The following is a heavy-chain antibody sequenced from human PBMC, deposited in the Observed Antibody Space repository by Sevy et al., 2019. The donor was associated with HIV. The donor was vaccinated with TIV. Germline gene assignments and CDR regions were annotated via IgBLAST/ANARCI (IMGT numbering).Heavy chain of an antibody. CDR1: GFTFSNAW. V-gene: IGHV3-15*01. CDR3: TTDLGALWFGEFKVKMAGYYGMDV. CDR2: IKSKTDGGTT. Sequence: GGSLRLSCAASGFTFSNAWMSWVRQAPGKGLEWVGRIKSKTDGGTTDYAAPVKGRFTISRDDSKNTLYLQMNSLKTEDTAVYYCTTDLGALWFGEFKVKMAGYYGMDVWGQGTTVTVSS. J-gene: IGHJ6*02. D-gene: IGHD3-10*01.